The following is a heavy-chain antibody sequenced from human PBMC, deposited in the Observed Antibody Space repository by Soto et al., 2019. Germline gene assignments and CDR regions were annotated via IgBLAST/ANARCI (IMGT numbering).Heavy chain of an antibody. D-gene: IGHD5-18*01. J-gene: IGHJ5*02. CDR2: MNPGRGDT. V-gene: IGHV1-8*02. CDR1: GYTFTNND. CDR3: ARMESFGSLNWFDP. Sequence: ASVKVSCKASGYTFTNNDVSWVRQATGQGLEWMGWMNPGRGDTGYAQKFQGRVTMTRDISIATAYMELNSLTSEDTAIYYCARMESFGSLNWFDPWGQGTLVTVSS.